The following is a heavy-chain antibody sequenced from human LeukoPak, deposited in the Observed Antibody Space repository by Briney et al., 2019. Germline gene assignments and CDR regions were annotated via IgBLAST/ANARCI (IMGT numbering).Heavy chain of an antibody. CDR3: ARDRGVYSSSWNAFDI. J-gene: IGHJ3*02. V-gene: IGHV3-30*04. CDR1: GFTFSSYA. CDR2: ISYDGSNK. D-gene: IGHD6-13*01. Sequence: PGGSLRLSCAASGFTFSSYAMHWVRQAPGKGLEGVAVISYDGSNKHYAGSVKGRFTISRDNSKNTLYLQMNSLRAEDTAVYYCARDRGVYSSSWNAFDIWGQGTMVTVSS.